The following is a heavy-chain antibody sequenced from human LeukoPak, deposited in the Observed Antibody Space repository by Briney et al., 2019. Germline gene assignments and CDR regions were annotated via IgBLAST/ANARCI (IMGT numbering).Heavy chain of an antibody. CDR2: IYYSGST. V-gene: IGHV4-39*07. CDR1: GGSISSSSYY. CDR3: GRNAAYCIDC. D-gene: IGHD3-9*01. Sequence: SETLSLTCTVSGGSISSSSYYWGWIRQPPGKGLEWIGSIYYSGSTYYNPSLKSRVTISVDTSKNQSSLKLTSVTAADTAMYYCGRNAAYCIDCWGQGILVTVSS. J-gene: IGHJ1*01.